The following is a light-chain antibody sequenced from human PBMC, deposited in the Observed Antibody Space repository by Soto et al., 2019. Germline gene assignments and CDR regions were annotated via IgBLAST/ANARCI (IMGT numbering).Light chain of an antibody. CDR3: QSYDSSTLYV. CDR2: EDN. Sequence: NFMLTQPHSVSESPGKTVTISCTRSSGSIASNYVQLYQQRPGSAPTTVIYEDNQRPSGVPDRFSGSIDSSSNSASLTISGLKTEDESDYYCQSYDSSTLYVFGTGTKLTVL. V-gene: IGLV6-57*04. J-gene: IGLJ1*01. CDR1: SGSIASNY.